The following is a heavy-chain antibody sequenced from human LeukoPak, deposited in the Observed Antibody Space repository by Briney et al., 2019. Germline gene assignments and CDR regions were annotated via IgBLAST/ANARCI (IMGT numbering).Heavy chain of an antibody. CDR1: GFTFSRYW. CDR2: ISSTSSTI. CDR3: ARDPPHGMDV. Sequence: GGSLRLSCAASGFTFSRYWMTWVRQAPGKGLEWVSHISSTSSTIYYADSMKGRFTISRDNAENSLYLQMNSLRAEDTAVYYCARDPPHGMDVWGQGTTVTVSS. J-gene: IGHJ6*02. V-gene: IGHV3-48*01.